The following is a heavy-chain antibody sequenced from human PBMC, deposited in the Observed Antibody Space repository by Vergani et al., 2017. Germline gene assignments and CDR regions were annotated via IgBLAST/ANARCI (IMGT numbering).Heavy chain of an antibody. CDR2: ISSSSSYT. CDR1: GFTFSDYY. J-gene: IGHJ6*02. Sequence: QVQLVESGGGLVKPGGSLRLSCAASGFTFSDYYMSWIRQAPGKGLEWVSYISSSSSYTNSADSVKGRFTISRDNAKNSLYLQMNSLRAEDKAVYYCARDLGYCGSSSCYKDYYYYYYGMDIWGQGTTVTVSS. V-gene: IGHV3-11*05. D-gene: IGHD2-2*02. CDR3: ARDLGYCGSSSCYKDYYYYYYGMDI.